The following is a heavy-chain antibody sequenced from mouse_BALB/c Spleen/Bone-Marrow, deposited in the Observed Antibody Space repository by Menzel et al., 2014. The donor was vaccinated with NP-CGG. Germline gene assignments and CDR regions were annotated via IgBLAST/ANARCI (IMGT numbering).Heavy chain of an antibody. CDR3: AREEITTVVAPAY. CDR2: IDPSDSET. Sequence: VQLQESGAELVRPGASVKLSCKASGYTFTSYWMNWVKQRPGQGLERIGMIDPSDSETHYNQMFKDKATLTVDKSSSTAYMQLSSLTSEDSAVYCCAREEITTVVAPAYWGQGTLVTVSA. V-gene: IGHV1-61*01. CDR1: GYTFTSYW. D-gene: IGHD1-1*01. J-gene: IGHJ3*01.